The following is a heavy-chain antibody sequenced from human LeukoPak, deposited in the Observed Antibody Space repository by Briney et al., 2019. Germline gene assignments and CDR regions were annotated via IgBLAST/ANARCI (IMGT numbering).Heavy chain of an antibody. V-gene: IGHV4-30-2*01. CDR2: IYHSGST. J-gene: IGHJ3*02. D-gene: IGHD3-9*01. CDR1: GGSISSGGYS. Sequence: SQTLSLTCAVSGGSISSGGYSWSWIRQPSGKGLEWIGYIYHSGSTYYNPSLKSRVTISVDRSKNQFSLKLSSVTAADTAVYYCASRNYDTDAFDIWGQGTMVTVSS. CDR3: ASRNYDTDAFDI.